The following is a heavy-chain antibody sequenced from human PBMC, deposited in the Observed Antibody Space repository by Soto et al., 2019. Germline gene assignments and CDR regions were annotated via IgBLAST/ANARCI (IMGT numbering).Heavy chain of an antibody. CDR1: GYTFTSYA. J-gene: IGHJ4*02. CDR2: INAGNGNT. Sequence: GASVKVSCKASGYTFTSYAMHWVRQAPGQRLEWMGWINAGNGNTKYSQKFQGRVTITRDTSASTAYMELSSLRSEDTAVYYCARERIAAAGAPRKDFDYWGQGTLVTVSS. V-gene: IGHV1-3*01. D-gene: IGHD6-13*01. CDR3: ARERIAAAGAPRKDFDY.